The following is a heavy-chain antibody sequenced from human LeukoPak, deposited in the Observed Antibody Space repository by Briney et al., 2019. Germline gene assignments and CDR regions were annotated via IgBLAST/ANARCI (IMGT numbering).Heavy chain of an antibody. CDR3: ARHLREYRDSGNYRPSYFDY. V-gene: IGHV4-39*01. J-gene: IGHJ4*02. Sequence: PSETLSLTCTVSGGSISSSSYYWGWIRQPPGKGLEWIGSIYYTGSTCYNPSLKSRLTIPVDTSKNQFSLRLSSVTAADTAVYYCARHLREYRDSGNYRPSYFDYWGQGTLVTVSS. CDR1: GGSISSSSYY. CDR2: IYYTGST. D-gene: IGHD1-26*01.